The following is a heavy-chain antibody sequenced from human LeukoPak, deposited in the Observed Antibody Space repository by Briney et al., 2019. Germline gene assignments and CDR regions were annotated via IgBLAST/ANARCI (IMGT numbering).Heavy chain of an antibody. V-gene: IGHV3-21*01. CDR1: GFTFSNYA. CDR3: ARDLDSSGGGAWFDP. D-gene: IGHD6-19*01. Sequence: GGSLRLSCAASGFTFSNYAMSWVRQAPGKGLEWVSSISSSSSYIYYADSVKGRFTISRDNAKNSLYLQMNSLRAEDTAVYYCARDLDSSGGGAWFDPWGQGTLVTVSS. CDR2: ISSSSSYI. J-gene: IGHJ5*02.